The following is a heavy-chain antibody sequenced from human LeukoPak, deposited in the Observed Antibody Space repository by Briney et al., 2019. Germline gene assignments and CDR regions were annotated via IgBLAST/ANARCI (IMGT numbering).Heavy chain of an antibody. CDR3: ARTGRYYGSGSYRYFDY. CDR1: GGTFSSYA. CDR2: IIPILGIA. V-gene: IGHV1-69*04. J-gene: IGHJ4*02. Sequence: GASVKVSCKASGGTFSSYAISWVRQAPGQGLEWMGRIIPILGIANYAQKFLGRVTITADKSTSTAYMELSSLRSEDTAVYYCARTGRYYGSGSYRYFDYWGQGTLVTVSS. D-gene: IGHD3-10*01.